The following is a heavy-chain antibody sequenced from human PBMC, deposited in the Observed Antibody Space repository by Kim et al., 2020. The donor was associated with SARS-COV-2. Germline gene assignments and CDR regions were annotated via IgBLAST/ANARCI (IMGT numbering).Heavy chain of an antibody. Sequence: ASVKVSCKASGYTFTSYGISWVRQAPGQGLEWMGWISAYNGNTNYAQKLQGRVTMTTDTSTSTAYMELRSLRSDDTAVYYCARVLGQTTPVGSGYYYYGMDVWGQGTTVTVSS. CDR3: ARVLGQTTPVGSGYYYYGMDV. CDR2: ISAYNGNT. D-gene: IGHD1-26*01. V-gene: IGHV1-18*01. J-gene: IGHJ6*02. CDR1: GYTFTSYG.